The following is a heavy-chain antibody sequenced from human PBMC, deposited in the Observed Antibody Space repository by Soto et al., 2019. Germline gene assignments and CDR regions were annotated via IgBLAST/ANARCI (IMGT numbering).Heavy chain of an antibody. CDR1: GFTFSSYA. CDR3: AKGGGDSSGYYYYYYGMDV. CDR2: ISGSGGST. V-gene: IGHV3-23*01. Sequence: GGSLRLSCAASGFTFSSYAMSWVRQAPGKGLEWVSAISGSGGSTYYADSVKGRFTISRDNSKNTLYLQMNSLRAEDTAVYYCAKGGGDSSGYYYYYYGMDVWGQGTTVTVSS. D-gene: IGHD3-22*01. J-gene: IGHJ6*02.